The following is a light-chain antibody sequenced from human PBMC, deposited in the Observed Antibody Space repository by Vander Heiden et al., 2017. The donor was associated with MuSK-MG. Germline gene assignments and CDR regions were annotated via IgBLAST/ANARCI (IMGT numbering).Light chain of an antibody. J-gene: IGKJ2*01. CDR3: QQYGSSPKYT. Sequence: EIVLTQSPGTLSLSPGERATLSCRASQSVSSSYLAWYQQKPGQPPRLLIYGASSRATGIPDRFSGSGSGTDFTLTISSLEPEDFAVYYCQQYGSSPKYTFGQGTKLEIK. CDR1: QSVSSSY. CDR2: GAS. V-gene: IGKV3-20*01.